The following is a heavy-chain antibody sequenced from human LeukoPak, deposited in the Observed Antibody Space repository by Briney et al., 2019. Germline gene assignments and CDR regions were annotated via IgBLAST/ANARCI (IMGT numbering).Heavy chain of an antibody. J-gene: IGHJ3*02. CDR1: GFTFASYG. D-gene: IGHD3-22*01. CDR2: ISGSGGST. V-gene: IGHV3-23*01. CDR3: AGLRFYDSSGYVDDAFDI. Sequence: PGGTLRLSCAASGFTFASYGMTWVRQAPGKGLEWVSTISGSGGSTYYADSVKGRFTISRDNSKNTLYLQMNSLRAEDTAVYYCAGLRFYDSSGYVDDAFDIWGQGTMVTVSS.